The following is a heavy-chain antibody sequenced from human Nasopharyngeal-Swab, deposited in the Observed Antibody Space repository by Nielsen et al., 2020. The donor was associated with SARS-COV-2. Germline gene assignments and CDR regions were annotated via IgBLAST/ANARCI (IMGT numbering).Heavy chain of an antibody. CDR2: MSPNSGNT. Sequence: ASVKVSCKASGYTFTSYDINWVRQATGQGLEWMGWMSPNSGNTGYAQKFQGRVTMTRNTSISTAYMELSSLRSDDTAVYYCARVVPRGAFDIWGQGTMVTVSS. V-gene: IGHV1-8*01. D-gene: IGHD2-2*01. CDR1: GYTFTSYD. J-gene: IGHJ3*02. CDR3: ARVVPRGAFDI.